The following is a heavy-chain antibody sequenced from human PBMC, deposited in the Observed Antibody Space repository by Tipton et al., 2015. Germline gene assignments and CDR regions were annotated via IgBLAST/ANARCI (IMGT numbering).Heavy chain of an antibody. J-gene: IGHJ5*02. CDR3: ARQPSIAPDGMNWLDP. CDR2: IYPDDSDA. Sequence: QLVQSGAEVKKPGESLKISCQTSGYSFKNYWIVWVRQKPGKGLEWMGIIYPDDSDARYNPSFQGQVTFSVDKSKNTAYLHWRTLEASDTATYYCARQPSIAPDGMNWLDPWGQGTRVIVSS. D-gene: IGHD5-24*01. CDR1: GYSFKNYW. V-gene: IGHV5-51*01.